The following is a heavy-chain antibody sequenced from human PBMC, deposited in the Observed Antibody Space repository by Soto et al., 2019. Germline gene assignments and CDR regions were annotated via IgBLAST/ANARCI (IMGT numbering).Heavy chain of an antibody. J-gene: IGHJ5*01. CDR2: ISWDGGTT. D-gene: IGHD3-16*01. V-gene: IGHV3-43*01. Sequence: EVQLVESGGDVVQPGGSLRLSCAASGFTFEDYTIHWVRQAPGKALEWVSLISWDGGTTYYTHSVKSRFTISRDNSKNSLYLQMNSLRPEDTALYYCAKDGSQKDDDGNWLGSWGQGTLVTVSS. CDR3: AKDGSQKDDDGNWLGS. CDR1: GFTFEDYT.